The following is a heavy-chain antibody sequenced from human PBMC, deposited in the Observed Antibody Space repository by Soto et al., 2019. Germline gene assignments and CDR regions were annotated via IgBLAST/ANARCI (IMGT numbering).Heavy chain of an antibody. CDR2: ISFNGANK. J-gene: IGHJ6*02. D-gene: IGHD2-21*02. Sequence: QVQLVESGGGVVQPGTSLRLACATSGFIFSGYGMHWVRQAPGKGLEWVAAISFNGANKYYVDSVKGRFTISRDSSKNSVYLQMDSLEPEDTAVYYCAKDYEYWISGDCYSAYYGMDVWGQGTTVTVSS. CDR1: GFIFSGYG. V-gene: IGHV3-30*18. CDR3: AKDYEYWISGDCYSAYYGMDV.